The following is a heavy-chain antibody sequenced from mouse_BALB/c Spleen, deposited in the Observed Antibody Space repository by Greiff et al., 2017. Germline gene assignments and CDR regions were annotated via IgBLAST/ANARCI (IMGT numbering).Heavy chain of an antibody. CDR1: GFTFSSYA. CDR3: ARGGDYYGNYEAY. Sequence: EVKVEESGGGLVKPGGSLKLSCAASGFTFSSYAMSWVRQTPEKRLEWVASISSGGSTYYPDSVKGRFTISRDNARNILYLQMSSLRSEDTAMYYCARGGDYYGNYEAYWGQGTLVTVSA. CDR2: ISSGGST. D-gene: IGHD2-1*01. J-gene: IGHJ3*01. V-gene: IGHV5-6-5*01.